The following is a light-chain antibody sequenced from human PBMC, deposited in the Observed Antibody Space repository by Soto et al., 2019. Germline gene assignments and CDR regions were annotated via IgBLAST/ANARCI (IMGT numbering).Light chain of an antibody. Sequence: DIVMTQSPDSLAVSLGERATINCKSSQSVLYKSNNKNSLAWYQQKPGQAPRLLIYDASNRATGIPARFSGSGSGTDFTLTISSLEPEDFAVYYCQQRSNWPPYTFGQGTKLEIK. V-gene: IGKV3-11*01. CDR2: DAS. CDR3: QQRSNWPPYT. CDR1: QSVLYKSNNKNS. J-gene: IGKJ2*01.